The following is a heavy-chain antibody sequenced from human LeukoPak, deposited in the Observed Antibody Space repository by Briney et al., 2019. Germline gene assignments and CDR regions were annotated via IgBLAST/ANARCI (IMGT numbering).Heavy chain of an antibody. J-gene: IGHJ4*02. V-gene: IGHV3-23*01. D-gene: IGHD3-22*01. CDR1: GLTFSSYA. CDR2: ISGSGGST. Sequence: PGGSLRLSCTASGLTFSSYAMGWVRQAPGKGLEWVSAISGSGGSTYYADSVKGRFTISRDNSKNTLYLQMNSLRAEDTAVYYCAKALYVSTMIVVVTNPYDYWGQGTLVTVSS. CDR3: AKALYVSTMIVVVTNPYDY.